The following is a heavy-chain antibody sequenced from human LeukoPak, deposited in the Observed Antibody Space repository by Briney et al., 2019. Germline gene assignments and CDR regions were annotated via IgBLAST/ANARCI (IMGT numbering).Heavy chain of an antibody. J-gene: IGHJ4*02. CDR2: IYPDESNT. CDR1: GYSFSNYW. V-gene: IGHV5-51*01. Sequence: GESLKISCMGSGYSFSNYWIGWVRQRPGKGLEWMGIIYPDESNTRYSPSFQGQVTISADKSISTAYLQWSSLKASDTAMYYCARREYCSGGSCYSFRGAVDYWGQGTLVTVSS. D-gene: IGHD2-15*01. CDR3: ARREYCSGGSCYSFRGAVDY.